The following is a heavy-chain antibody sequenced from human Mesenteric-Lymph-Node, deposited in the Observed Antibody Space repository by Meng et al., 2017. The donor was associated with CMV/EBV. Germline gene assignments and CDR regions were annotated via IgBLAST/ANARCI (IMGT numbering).Heavy chain of an antibody. J-gene: IGHJ4*02. Sequence: GESLKISCAASGFTFSSYWMGWVRQAAGKELEWVANIKQDGSEKYYVDSVKGRFTISRDNAKNTLYQQMNRLRAEDTAVYYCERKVPAARYWGQGTLVTVSS. CDR2: IKQDGSEK. D-gene: IGHD2-2*01. CDR3: ERKVPAARY. V-gene: IGHV3-7*01. CDR1: GFTFSSYW.